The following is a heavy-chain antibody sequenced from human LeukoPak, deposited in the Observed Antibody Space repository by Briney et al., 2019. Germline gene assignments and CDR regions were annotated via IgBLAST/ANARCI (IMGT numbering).Heavy chain of an antibody. CDR3: AREVVGATTLDY. D-gene: IGHD1-26*01. CDR1: GGSFSHYY. Sequence: PSETLSLTCTVYGGSFSHYYWNWIRQPPGKGLEWIGKISPSGSTNYNPSLKSRVTISVDTSKNQFSLKLSSVTAADTAVYYCAREVVGATTLDYWGQGTLVTVSS. V-gene: IGHV4-34*01. CDR2: ISPSGST. J-gene: IGHJ4*02.